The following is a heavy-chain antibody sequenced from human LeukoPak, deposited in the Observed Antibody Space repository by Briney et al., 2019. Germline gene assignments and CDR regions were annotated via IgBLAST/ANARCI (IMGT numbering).Heavy chain of an antibody. J-gene: IGHJ4*02. D-gene: IGHD1-26*01. CDR3: ASGSPAGDY. V-gene: IGHV3-21*01. CDR1: GFTFTNNG. Sequence: GGSLRLSCAASGFTFTNNGFHWVRQAPGKGLEWVSSISSSKSYIFYADSVKGRFTISRDNAKNSLYLEMTSLRAEDTAVYYCASGSPAGDYWGQGTLVTVSS. CDR2: ISSSKSYI.